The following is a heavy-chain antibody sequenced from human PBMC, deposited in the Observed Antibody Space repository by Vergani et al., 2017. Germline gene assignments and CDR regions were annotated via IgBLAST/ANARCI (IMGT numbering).Heavy chain of an antibody. CDR3: ARLGSWPYDYVWGSYRHPSGMDV. J-gene: IGHJ6*02. CDR2: INPSGGST. D-gene: IGHD3-16*02. V-gene: IGHV1-46*01. Sequence: QVQLVQSGAEVKKPGASVKVSCKASGYTFTSYYMHWVRQAPGQGLEWMGIINPSGGSTSYAQKFQGRVTMTRDTSTSTVYMELSSLRSEDTAVYYCARLGSWPYDYVWGSYRHPSGMDVWGQGTTVTVSS. CDR1: GYTFTSYY.